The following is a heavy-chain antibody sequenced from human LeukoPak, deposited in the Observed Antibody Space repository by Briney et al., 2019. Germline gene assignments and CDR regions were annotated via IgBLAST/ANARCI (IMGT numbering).Heavy chain of an antibody. CDR2: ISGSGGST. D-gene: IGHD2-8*01. CDR3: ANGDCTNGVCAFDY. J-gene: IGHJ4*02. V-gene: IGHV3-23*01. Sequence: GGSLRLSCAASGFTFSSYAISWVRQAPGKGLEWVSAISGSGGSTYYADSVKGRFTISRDNSKNTLYLQMNSLRAEDTAVYYCANGDCTNGVCAFDYWGQGTLVTVSS. CDR1: GFTFSSYA.